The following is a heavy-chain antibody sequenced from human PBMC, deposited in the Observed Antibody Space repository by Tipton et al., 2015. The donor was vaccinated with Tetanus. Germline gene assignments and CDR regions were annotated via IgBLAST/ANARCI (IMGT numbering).Heavy chain of an antibody. CDR2: IYYNGST. CDR3: ARDHTRYSGSSVATFDI. CDR1: GGSISSYY. Sequence: TLSLTCTVSGGSISSYYWSWIRQPPGKGLEWIGNIYYNGSTDYNPSLKSRLAMSLDTSKNQFSLKLSSVTAADTAVYYCARDHTRYSGSSVATFDIWGQGTMVTVSS. V-gene: IGHV4-59*12. D-gene: IGHD6-6*01. J-gene: IGHJ3*02.